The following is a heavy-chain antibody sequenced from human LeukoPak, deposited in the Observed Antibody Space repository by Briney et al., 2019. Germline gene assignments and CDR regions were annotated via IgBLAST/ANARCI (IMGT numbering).Heavy chain of an antibody. D-gene: IGHD3-22*01. CDR1: GFTFSTYA. CDR2: ISGSGGST. J-gene: IGHJ4*02. Sequence: GGSLRLSCAASGFTFSTYAMSWVRQAPGKGLEWVSVISGSGGSTYYGDSVKGRFTISRDNSKNTLFLQMNSLRAEDTAVYYCAKGSYYDSSGSFYFDYWGQGTLVTVSS. CDR3: AKGSYYDSSGSFYFDY. V-gene: IGHV3-23*01.